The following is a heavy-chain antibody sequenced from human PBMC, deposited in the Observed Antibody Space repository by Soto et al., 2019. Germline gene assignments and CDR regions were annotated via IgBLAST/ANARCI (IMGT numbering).Heavy chain of an antibody. D-gene: IGHD2-2*01. Sequence: QVQLVQSGAEVKKPGASVKVSCKASGYTFTGYYMHWVRQAPGQGLEWMGWINPNSGGTNYAQKFQCWVTMIRNTPISTAYMELSRLRPDDTAVYYYARDDSDIVVVPAATPHYYYFYNMAVWGKGTTVTVSS. CDR1: GYTFTGYY. CDR3: ARDDSDIVVVPAATPHYYYFYNMAV. V-gene: IGHV1-2*04. J-gene: IGHJ6*03. CDR2: INPNSGGT.